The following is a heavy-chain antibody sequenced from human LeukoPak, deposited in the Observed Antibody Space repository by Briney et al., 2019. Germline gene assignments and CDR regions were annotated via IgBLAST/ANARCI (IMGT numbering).Heavy chain of an antibody. Sequence: SETLSLTCPVSGGSISSYYWSWIRQPPGKGLEWIGYIYYSGSTNYNPSLKSRVTISVDTSKNQFSLKLSSVTAADTAVYYCARETPYGGIDYWGQGTLVTVSS. CDR1: GGSISSYY. CDR2: IYYSGST. V-gene: IGHV4-59*01. J-gene: IGHJ4*02. CDR3: ARETPYGGIDY. D-gene: IGHD4-23*01.